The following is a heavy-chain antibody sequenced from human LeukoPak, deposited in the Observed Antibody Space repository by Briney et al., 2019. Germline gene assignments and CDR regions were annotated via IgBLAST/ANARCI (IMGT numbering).Heavy chain of an antibody. CDR3: ANSQLLYYYYGMDV. CDR1: GYTFTSYG. J-gene: IGHJ6*02. CDR2: ISTYNGNT. V-gene: IGHV1-18*01. Sequence: ASVKVSCKASGYTFTSYGFSWVRQAPGQGLDWMGWISTYNGNTNYAQKLQGRVTMTTDTSTSTAYMELRSLRSDDTAVYYCANSQLLYYYYGMDVWGQGTTVTVSS. D-gene: IGHD2-2*01.